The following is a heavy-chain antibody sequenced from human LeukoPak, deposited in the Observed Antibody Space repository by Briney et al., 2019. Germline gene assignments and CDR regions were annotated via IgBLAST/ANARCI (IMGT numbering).Heavy chain of an antibody. D-gene: IGHD5-18*01. CDR1: GGTLNNYA. V-gene: IGHV1-69*04. Sequence: ASVKVSCKASGGTLNNYAISWVRQAPGQGLEWMGRIIPILGIANYAQKFQGRVTITADKSTSTAYMELSSLRSEDTAVYYCARDSALGYTYDYWGQGTLVTVSS. CDR3: ARDSALGYTYDY. J-gene: IGHJ4*02. CDR2: IIPILGIA.